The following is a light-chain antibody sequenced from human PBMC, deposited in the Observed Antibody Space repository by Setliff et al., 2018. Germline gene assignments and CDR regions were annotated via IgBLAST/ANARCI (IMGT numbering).Light chain of an antibody. Sequence: QSVLTQPASVSGSPGQSITISCTGTSSDVGYYNYVSWYQQHPGEAPQIKIYEVSNRPSGVSDRFTGSKSGNTASLTISGLQAGDEADYYCSSHSSTGTYVFGTGTKVTVL. CDR2: EVS. V-gene: IGLV2-14*01. J-gene: IGLJ1*01. CDR1: SSDVGYYNY. CDR3: SSHSSTGTYV.